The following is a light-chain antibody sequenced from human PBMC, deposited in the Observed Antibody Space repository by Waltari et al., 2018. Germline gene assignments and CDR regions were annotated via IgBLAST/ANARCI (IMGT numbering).Light chain of an antibody. CDR1: QSISNL. V-gene: IGKV1-5*03. CDR3: QQYNGR. Sequence: DIQMTQSPSTLSASVGDRVTITCRASQSISNLLSWYQQKPGKAPKYLISKASNLESGVPSRFSGSGSGTDFTLTISSLQPDDFASYYCQQYNGRFGQGTKVE. CDR2: KAS. J-gene: IGKJ1*01.